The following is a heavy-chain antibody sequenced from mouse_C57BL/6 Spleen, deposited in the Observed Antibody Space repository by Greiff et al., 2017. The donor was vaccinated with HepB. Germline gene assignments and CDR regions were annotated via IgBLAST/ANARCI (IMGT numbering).Heavy chain of an antibody. CDR2: FYPGSGSI. CDR1: GYTFTEYT. Sequence: VQLQQSGAELVKPGASVKLSCKASGYTFTEYTIHWVKQRSGQGLEWIGWFYPGSGSIKYNEKFKDKATLTADKSSSTVYMELSRLTSEDSAVYFCASPKRGIYDGLHYYAMDYWGQGTSVTVSS. CDR3: ASPKRGIYDGLHYYAMDY. J-gene: IGHJ4*01. V-gene: IGHV1-62-2*01. D-gene: IGHD2-3*01.